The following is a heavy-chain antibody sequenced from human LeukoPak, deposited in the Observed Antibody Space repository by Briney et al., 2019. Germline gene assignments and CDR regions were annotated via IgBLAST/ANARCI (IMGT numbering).Heavy chain of an antibody. CDR3: ARTAGPYCSSTSCYGDAFDI. CDR1: GYTFTSYG. V-gene: IGHV1-18*01. D-gene: IGHD2-2*01. Sequence: ASVKVSCKASGYTFTSYGISWVRQAPGQGLEWMGWISAYNGNTNYAQKLQGRVTMTTDTSTSTAYMELRSLRSDDTAVYYCARTAGPYCSSTSCYGDAFDIWGQGTMVTVSS. J-gene: IGHJ3*02. CDR2: ISAYNGNT.